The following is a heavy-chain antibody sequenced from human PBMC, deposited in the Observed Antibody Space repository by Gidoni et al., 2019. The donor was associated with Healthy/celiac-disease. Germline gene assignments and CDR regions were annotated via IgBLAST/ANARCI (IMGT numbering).Heavy chain of an antibody. CDR3: ARDEKRESDGSYYYYYYMDV. V-gene: IGHV1-69*01. D-gene: IGHD1-26*01. Sequence: IHNFGTANYEQKVQGRVTSTADESTSTAYMELSSLRSEDTAVYYCARDEKRESDGSYYYYYYMDVWGKGTTVTVSS. CDR2: IHNFGTA. J-gene: IGHJ6*03.